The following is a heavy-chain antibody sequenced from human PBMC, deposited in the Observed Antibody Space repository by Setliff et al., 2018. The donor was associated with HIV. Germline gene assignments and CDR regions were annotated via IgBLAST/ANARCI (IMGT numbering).Heavy chain of an antibody. CDR1: GYSISSGSYS. CDR3: VRGPYDYVWGSYRPNYFDY. D-gene: IGHD3-16*02. J-gene: IGHJ4*02. CDR2: IYHSGST. V-gene: IGHV4-30-2*01. Sequence: SETLSLTCAVSGYSISSGSYSWSWIRQPPGKGLEWIGYIYHSGSTYSNPSLKSRVTISVDESKNQFSLKLSSVTAADTAVYYCVRGPYDYVWGSYRPNYFDYWGQGTLVTVSS.